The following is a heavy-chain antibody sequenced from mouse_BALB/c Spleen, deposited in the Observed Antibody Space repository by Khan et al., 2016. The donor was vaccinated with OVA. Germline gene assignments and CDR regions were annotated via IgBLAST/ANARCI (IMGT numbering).Heavy chain of an antibody. Sequence: VQLQQSGPELMKPGASVKISCKASGYSFTSYYIHWVMESHGKSLEWIGYIDPFSGDTTYNQKFKGKATLTVDKSSSTAYILLSNLTSGDSAVYYCTRHGYVAWFTYWGQGTLVTVSA. CDR2: IDPFSGDT. V-gene: IGHV1-31*01. CDR3: TRHGYVAWFTY. J-gene: IGHJ3*01. CDR1: GYSFTSYY. D-gene: IGHD2-2*01.